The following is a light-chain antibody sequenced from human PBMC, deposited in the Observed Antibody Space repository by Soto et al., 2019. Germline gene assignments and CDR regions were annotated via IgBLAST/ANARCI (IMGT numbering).Light chain of an antibody. CDR1: QGISSW. CDR3: QQAKSFLALT. Sequence: DIQMTQSPSSVSASVGDRVTITCRASQGISSWLAWYQQKPGKAPKLLIYAASSWQSGVPSRFRGSGSVTDCTLTINSLQPEDFASYDGQQAKSFLALTFGGGTKVEIK. V-gene: IGKV1-12*01. J-gene: IGKJ4*01. CDR2: AAS.